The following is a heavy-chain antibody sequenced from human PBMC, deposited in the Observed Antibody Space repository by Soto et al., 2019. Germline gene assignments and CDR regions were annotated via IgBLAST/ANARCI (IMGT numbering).Heavy chain of an antibody. CDR3: TSSHPYGDYYYYYMAV. J-gene: IGHJ6*03. CDR2: IRSKAYGGTT. D-gene: IGHD4-17*01. V-gene: IGHV3-49*03. Sequence: PGGSLRLSCTASGFTFGDYAMSWFRQAPGKGLEWVGFIRSKAYGGTTEYAASVKGRFTISRDDSKSIAYLQMNSLKTEDTAVFYCTSSHPYGDYYYYYMAVWGKGTTVTVSS. CDR1: GFTFGDYA.